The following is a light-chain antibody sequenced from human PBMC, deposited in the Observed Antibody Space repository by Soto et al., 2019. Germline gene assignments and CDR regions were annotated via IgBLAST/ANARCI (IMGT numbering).Light chain of an antibody. CDR2: NVY. CDR1: SSDVGAYNF. CDR3: SAYTVSRTYV. V-gene: IGLV2-14*03. Sequence: QSALTQPPSVSGSPGQSVTISCTGTSSDVGAYNFVSWHQQHPGKAPKLMIYNVYDRPSGISYRFSGSKSGNTASLTISGLQCEDEADYYCSAYTVSRTYVFGTGTKVTVL. J-gene: IGLJ1*01.